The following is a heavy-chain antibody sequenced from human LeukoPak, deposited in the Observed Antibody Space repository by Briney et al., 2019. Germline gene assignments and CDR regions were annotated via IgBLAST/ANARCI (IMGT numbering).Heavy chain of an antibody. J-gene: IGHJ4*02. V-gene: IGHV4-39*07. Sequence: SETLSLTCTVSGGSISSSSYYWGWIRQPPGKGLEWIGSIYYSGSTYYNPSLKSRVTISVDTSKNQFSLKLSSVTAADTAVYYCARRGKRLDYWGQGTLVTVSS. CDR2: IYYSGST. CDR1: GGSISSSSYY. CDR3: ARRGKRLDY.